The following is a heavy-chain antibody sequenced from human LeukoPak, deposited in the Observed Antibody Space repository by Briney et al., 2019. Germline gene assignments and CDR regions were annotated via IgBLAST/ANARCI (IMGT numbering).Heavy chain of an antibody. CDR2: IYYSGST. CDR3: ARRQPANNYPLTNWFDP. Sequence: SETLSLTCTVSGGSISSSSYYWGWIRQPPGKGLEWIGSIYYSGSTYYNPSLKSRVTISVDTSKNQFSLKLSSVTAADTAVYYCARRQPANNYPLTNWFDPWGQGTLVTVSS. J-gene: IGHJ5*02. V-gene: IGHV4-39*01. CDR1: GGSISSSSYY. D-gene: IGHD4-11*01.